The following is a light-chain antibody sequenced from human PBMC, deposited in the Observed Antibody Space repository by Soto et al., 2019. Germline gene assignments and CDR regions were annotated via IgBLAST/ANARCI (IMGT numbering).Light chain of an antibody. Sequence: EIVLTQSPGTLSLSPGERATLPCRASQSVSSNFLAWYQQKPGQAPRLLIYGASSRATGIPDRFSGSGSGTDFTLTISRLEPEDFAVYYCQQYGSSPRTFGQGTKVDI. CDR1: QSVSSNF. J-gene: IGKJ1*01. CDR3: QQYGSSPRT. V-gene: IGKV3-20*01. CDR2: GAS.